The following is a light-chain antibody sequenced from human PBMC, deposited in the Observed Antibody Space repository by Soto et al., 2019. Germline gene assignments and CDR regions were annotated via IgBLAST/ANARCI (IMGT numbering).Light chain of an antibody. CDR1: QSIVTY. CDR3: QQYDHPPYT. Sequence: DIQMTQSPNSLSASVGDRVTISCRATQSIVTYLNWYQQKPGKAPKLLIYDASNLERGVPSRFSGSGSGTDFSLTVDSLQPEDTATYYCQQYDHPPYTFGQGTKLEIK. CDR2: DAS. J-gene: IGKJ2*01. V-gene: IGKV1-33*01.